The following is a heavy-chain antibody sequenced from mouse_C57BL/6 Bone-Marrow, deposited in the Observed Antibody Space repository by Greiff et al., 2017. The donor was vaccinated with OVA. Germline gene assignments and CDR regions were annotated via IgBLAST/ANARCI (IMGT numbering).Heavy chain of an antibody. V-gene: IGHV3-6*01. CDR3: AIDSSGPRFAY. D-gene: IGHD3-2*02. J-gene: IGHJ3*01. CDR1: GYSITSGYY. CDR2: ISYDGSN. Sequence: VQLKESGPGLVKPSQSLSLTCSVTGYSITSGYYWNWIRQFPGNKLEWMGYISYDGSNNYNPSLKNRISITRDTSKNQFFLKLNSVTTEDTATYYCAIDSSGPRFAYWGQGTLVTVSA.